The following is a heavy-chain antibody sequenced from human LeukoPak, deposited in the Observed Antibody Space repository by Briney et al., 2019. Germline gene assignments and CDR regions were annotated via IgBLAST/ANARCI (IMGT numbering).Heavy chain of an antibody. V-gene: IGHV1-2*02. Sequence: ASVKVSCKASGYTFTGYYMHWLRLAPGQGLEWMGWINPNSGATNYAQKFQGRVTMTRDTSISTAYMELSRLRSDDTAVYYCARVRSYCTNGVCYWDLDYWGQGTLVTVSS. CDR3: ARVRSYCTNGVCYWDLDY. D-gene: IGHD2-8*01. J-gene: IGHJ4*02. CDR1: GYTFTGYY. CDR2: INPNSGAT.